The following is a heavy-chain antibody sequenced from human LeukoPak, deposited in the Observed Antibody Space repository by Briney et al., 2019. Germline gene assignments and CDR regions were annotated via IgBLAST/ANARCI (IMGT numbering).Heavy chain of an antibody. CDR2: IRSKTYGGTT. J-gene: IGHJ6*02. CDR1: GFTFGDHA. Sequence: PGGSLRLSCTASGFTFGDHAMSWVRQAPGKGLERVGFIRSKTYGGTTEYAASVKGRFTISRDDSKSIAYLQMNSLKTEDTAVYYCIRGPIQQWLYYGMDVWGQGTTVTVSS. CDR3: IRGPIQQWLYYGMDV. D-gene: IGHD5-18*01. V-gene: IGHV3-49*04.